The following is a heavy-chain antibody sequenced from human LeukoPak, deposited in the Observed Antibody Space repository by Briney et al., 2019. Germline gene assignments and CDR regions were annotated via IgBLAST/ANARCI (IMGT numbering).Heavy chain of an antibody. Sequence: SETLSLTCNVSGDSISTYYWSWIRQPPGKGLDWIGHIYYSGSTDYNPSLMSRVTISVDTSKNQFSLKLSSVTAADTAVYYCARVGRTALSTRWGQGTLVTVSS. V-gene: IGHV4-59*08. CDR1: GDSISTYY. D-gene: IGHD5-18*01. J-gene: IGHJ4*02. CDR3: ARVGRTALSTR. CDR2: IYYSGST.